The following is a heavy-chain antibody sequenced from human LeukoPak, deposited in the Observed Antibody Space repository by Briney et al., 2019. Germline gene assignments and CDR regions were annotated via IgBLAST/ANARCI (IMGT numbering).Heavy chain of an antibody. CDR2: TGSTGVST. V-gene: IGHV3-23*01. Sequence: GGSLRLPCAASGFTFSSYAMNWVRQAPGKGLEWVSATGSTGVSTFYADSVKGRFTVSRDNSKNTLSLQMNSLRAEDTAVYYCAKDPGVVPTHYFDYWGQGILVTASS. J-gene: IGHJ4*02. CDR3: AKDPGVVPTHYFDY. CDR1: GFTFSSYA. D-gene: IGHD2-2*01.